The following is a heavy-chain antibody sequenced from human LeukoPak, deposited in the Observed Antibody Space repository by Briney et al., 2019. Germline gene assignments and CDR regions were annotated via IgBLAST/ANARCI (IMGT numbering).Heavy chain of an antibody. V-gene: IGHV4-34*01. J-gene: IGHJ4*02. CDR1: GGSFSGYY. Sequence: PSETLSLTCVVYGGSFSGYYWNWIRQPPGKGLEWIGEINHSGSTNYNPSLKSRVTISVDTSKNPLSLEVSSVTAADTAVYYCARGMALAAVFDYWGQGTLVTVSS. CDR3: ARGMALAAVFDY. CDR2: INHSGST. D-gene: IGHD2-15*01.